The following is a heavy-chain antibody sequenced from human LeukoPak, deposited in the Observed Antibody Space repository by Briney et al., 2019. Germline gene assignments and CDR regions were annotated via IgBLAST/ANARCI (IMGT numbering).Heavy chain of an antibody. CDR2: IYSGGST. J-gene: IGHJ4*02. CDR1: GFTVSSNY. Sequence: GGSLRLSCAASGFTVSSNYMSWVRQASGKGLEWVSVIYSGGSTYYADSVKGRFTISRDNSKNTLYLQMNSLRAEDTAVYYCAREGLGYCSSTSCYFFDYWGQGTLVTVSS. D-gene: IGHD2-2*01. CDR3: AREGLGYCSSTSCYFFDY. V-gene: IGHV3-66*01.